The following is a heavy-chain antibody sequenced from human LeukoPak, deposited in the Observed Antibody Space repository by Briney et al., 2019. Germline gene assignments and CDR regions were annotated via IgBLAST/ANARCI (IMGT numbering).Heavy chain of an antibody. CDR3: ARRAGAYSHPYDY. CDR1: GFTFSSHG. CDR2: ISSNGGST. Sequence: GGSLRLSCAASGFTFSSHGMSWVRQAPGKGLEYVSAISSNGGSTYYANSVKGRFTISRDNSKNTLYLQMNSLRAEDTAVYYCARRAGAYSHPYDYWGQGTLVTVSS. D-gene: IGHD4/OR15-4a*01. J-gene: IGHJ4*02. V-gene: IGHV3-64*01.